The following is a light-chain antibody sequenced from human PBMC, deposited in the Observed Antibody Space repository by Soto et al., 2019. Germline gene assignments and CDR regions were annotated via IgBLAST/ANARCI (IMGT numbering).Light chain of an antibody. CDR2: GVT. J-gene: IGLJ3*02. CDR3: YSYAGRNIWV. V-gene: IGLV2-8*01. Sequence: SVLAQPPSASGSPGQSVTISCTGSGSYLGAYNFVSWYQQHPGKAPKLLIFGVTARPSGVPDRFSGSKSGNTASLTVSGLQADDEAVYYCYSYAGRNIWVFGGGTKLTVL. CDR1: GSYLGAYNF.